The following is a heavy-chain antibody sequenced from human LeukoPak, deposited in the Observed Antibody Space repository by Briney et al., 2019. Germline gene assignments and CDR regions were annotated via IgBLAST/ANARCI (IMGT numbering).Heavy chain of an antibody. D-gene: IGHD1-1*01. CDR2: INSDGSST. J-gene: IGHJ5*02. CDR3: ARAGIPGGYNWFDP. Sequence: PGGSLRLSCAASGFTFSSYWMHWVRQAPGKGLVWVSRINSDGSSTSYADSVKGRFTISRDNAKDTLYLQMNSLRAEDTAVYYCARAGIPGGYNWFDPWGQGTLVTVSS. CDR1: GFTFSSYW. V-gene: IGHV3-74*01.